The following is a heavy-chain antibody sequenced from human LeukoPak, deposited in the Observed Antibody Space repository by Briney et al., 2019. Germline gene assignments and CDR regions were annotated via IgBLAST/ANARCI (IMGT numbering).Heavy chain of an antibody. V-gene: IGHV4-31*03. Sequence: SETLSLTCTVSGGSISSGGYYWSWIRQHPGKGLEWIGYIYYSGSTYYNPSLKSRVTISVDTSKNQFSLKLSSVTAADTAVYYCARDRGYYDSSGYYWNWFDPWGQGTLVTVSS. CDR3: ARDRGYYDSSGYYWNWFDP. D-gene: IGHD3-22*01. CDR2: IYYSGST. CDR1: GGSISSGGYY. J-gene: IGHJ5*02.